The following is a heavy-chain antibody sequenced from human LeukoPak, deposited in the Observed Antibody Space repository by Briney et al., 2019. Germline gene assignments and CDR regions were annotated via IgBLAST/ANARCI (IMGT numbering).Heavy chain of an antibody. CDR3: AKDFRPTTTLLGY. CDR2: ISGSGVST. CDR1: GFTFSSYA. D-gene: IGHD4-17*01. J-gene: IGHJ4*02. V-gene: IGHV3-23*01. Sequence: GGSLRLSCAASGFTFSSYAMSWVRQAPAKGLEWVSAISGSGVSTYSADSVKGRFTISRDNSKNTLYLQMDSLRAEDTAVYYCAKDFRPTTTLLGYWGQGILVTVSS.